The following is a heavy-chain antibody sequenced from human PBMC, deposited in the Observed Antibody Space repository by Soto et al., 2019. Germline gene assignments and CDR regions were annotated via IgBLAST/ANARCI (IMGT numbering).Heavy chain of an antibody. J-gene: IGHJ6*02. CDR3: ARDKRYCSSTSCYPGMDV. D-gene: IGHD2-2*01. V-gene: IGHV1-3*01. Sequence: ASVKVSCKASGYTFTSYAMHWVRQAPGQRLEWMGWINAGNGNTKYSQKFQGRVTITRDTSASTAYMELSSLRSEDTAVYYCARDKRYCSSTSCYPGMDVWGQGTTVAVSS. CDR2: INAGNGNT. CDR1: GYTFTSYA.